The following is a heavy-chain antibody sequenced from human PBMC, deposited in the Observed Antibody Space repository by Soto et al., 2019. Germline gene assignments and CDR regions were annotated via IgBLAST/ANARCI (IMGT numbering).Heavy chain of an antibody. Sequence: PGESLKISCKGSGYSFTSYWIGWVRQMPGKGLEWMGIIYPGDSDTRYSPSFQGQVTISADKSISTAYLQWSSLKASDTAMYYCARLLGYCSGGSCYQRPGVYGMDVWGQGTTVTVSS. CDR1: GYSFTSYW. CDR3: ARLLGYCSGGSCYQRPGVYGMDV. V-gene: IGHV5-51*01. D-gene: IGHD2-15*01. CDR2: IYPGDSDT. J-gene: IGHJ6*02.